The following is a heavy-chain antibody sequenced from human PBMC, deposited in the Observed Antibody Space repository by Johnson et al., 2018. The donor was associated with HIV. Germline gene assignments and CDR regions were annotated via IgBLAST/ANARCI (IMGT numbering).Heavy chain of an antibody. D-gene: IGHD4-17*01. CDR1: GFTVSSNY. CDR2: VSGSGGST. J-gene: IGHJ3*02. Sequence: VQLVESGGGVVRPGGSLRLSCAASGFTVSSNYMSWVRQTPGKGLEWVSGVSGSGGSTYYADSVKGRFTISRDNSKNTLFLQMNSLRAEDTALYYCAKDLTYGDYEGDAFDIWGQGTMLTVSS. CDR3: AKDLTYGDYEGDAFDI. V-gene: IGHV3-23*04.